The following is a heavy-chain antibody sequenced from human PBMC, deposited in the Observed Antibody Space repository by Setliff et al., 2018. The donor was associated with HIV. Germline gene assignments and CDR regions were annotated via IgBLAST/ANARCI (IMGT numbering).Heavy chain of an antibody. V-gene: IGHV3-30-3*01. CDR3: VGMDIVVVLPPDV. J-gene: IGHJ6*02. Sequence: GGSLRLSCAASGFTFSSYAMYWVRQAPGKGLEWVAVISYDGSNKYYADSVKGRFTISRDNSKNTLYLQMNSLRAEDTAVYYCVGMDIVVVLPPDVWGQGTTVTSP. CDR1: GFTFSSYA. CDR2: ISYDGSNK. D-gene: IGHD2-21*01.